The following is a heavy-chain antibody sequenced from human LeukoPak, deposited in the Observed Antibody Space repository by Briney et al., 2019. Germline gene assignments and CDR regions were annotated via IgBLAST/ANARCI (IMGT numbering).Heavy chain of an antibody. Sequence: SETLSLTCTVSGGSISSYYWSWIRQPPGKGLEWIGYIYYSGSTDYNPSLKSRVTISVDTSKNQFSLKLSSVTAADTAVYYCARGGPLYYYYGMDVWGQGTTVTVSS. V-gene: IGHV4-59*01. J-gene: IGHJ6*02. CDR3: ARGGPLYYYYGMDV. CDR1: GGSISSYY. CDR2: IYYSGST.